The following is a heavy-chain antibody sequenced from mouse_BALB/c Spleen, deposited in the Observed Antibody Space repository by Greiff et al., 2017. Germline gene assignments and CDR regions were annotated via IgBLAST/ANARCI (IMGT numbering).Heavy chain of an antibody. CDR1: GYSITSDYA. D-gene: IGHD2-1*01. J-gene: IGHJ2*01. CDR2: ISYSGST. Sequence: ESGPGLVKPSQSLSLTCTVTGYSITSDYAWNWIRQFPGNKLEWMGYISYSGSTSYNPSLKSRISITRDTSKNQFFLQLNSVTTEDTATYYCATYGNYFDYWGQGTTLTVSS. CDR3: ATYGNYFDY. V-gene: IGHV3-2*02.